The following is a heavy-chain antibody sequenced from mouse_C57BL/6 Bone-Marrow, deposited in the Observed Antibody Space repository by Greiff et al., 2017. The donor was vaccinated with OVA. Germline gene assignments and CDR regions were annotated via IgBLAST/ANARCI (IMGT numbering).Heavy chain of an antibody. CDR2: IWTGGGT. CDR3: ARIGVTGFLYAMDY. J-gene: IGHJ4*01. CDR1: GFSLTSYA. D-gene: IGHD2-1*01. V-gene: IGHV2-9-1*01. Sequence: VKLMESGPGLVAPSQSLSITCTVSGFSLTSYAISWVRQPPGKGLEWLGVIWTGGGTNYNSALKSRLSISKDNSKSQVFLKMNSLQTDDTARYYCARIGVTGFLYAMDYWGQGTSVTVSS.